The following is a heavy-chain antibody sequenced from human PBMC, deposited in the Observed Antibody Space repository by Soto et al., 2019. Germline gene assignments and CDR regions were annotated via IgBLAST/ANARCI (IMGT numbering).Heavy chain of an antibody. J-gene: IGHJ6*02. Sequence: QVQLVQSGAEVKKPGSSVKVSCKASGGTFSSYAISWVRQAPGQGLEWMGGIIPIFGTANYAQKFQGRVTITADKSTSTAYMELSSLRSEETAVYYCARGQGSIAARCDYYYYYGMDLWGQGTTVTVSS. CDR1: GGTFSSYA. D-gene: IGHD6-6*01. V-gene: IGHV1-69*06. CDR2: IIPIFGTA. CDR3: ARGQGSIAARCDYYYYYGMDL.